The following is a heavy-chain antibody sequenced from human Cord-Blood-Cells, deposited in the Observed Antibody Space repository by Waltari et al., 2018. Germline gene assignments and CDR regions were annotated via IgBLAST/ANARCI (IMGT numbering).Heavy chain of an antibody. J-gene: IGHJ6*02. CDR2: IYSGGST. CDR1: GFTVSSNY. V-gene: IGHV3-53*01. D-gene: IGHD4-4*01. CDR3: ARSYSNYYYYGMDV. Sequence: EVQLVESGGGLIQPGGSLRLSCSASGFTVSSNYISWYRQAPGKGLEWVSVIYSGGSTYYADSVKGRFTISRDNSKNTLYLQMNSLRAEDTAVYYCARSYSNYYYYGMDVWGQGTTVTVSS.